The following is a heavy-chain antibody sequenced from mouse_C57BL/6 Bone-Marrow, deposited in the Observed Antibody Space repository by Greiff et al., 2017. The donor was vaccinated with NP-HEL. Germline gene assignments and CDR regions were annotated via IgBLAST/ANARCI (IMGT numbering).Heavy chain of an antibody. J-gene: IGHJ3*01. D-gene: IGHD4-1*01. CDR3: AREGANWDWFAY. CDR2: ISYDGSN. CDR1: GYSITSGYY. V-gene: IGHV3-6*01. Sequence: EVQLQQSGPGLVKPSQSLSLTCSVTGYSITSGYYWNWIRQFPGNKLEWMGYISYDGSNNYNPSLKNLISITRDTSKNQFFLKLTSVTTEDTATYYCAREGANWDWFAYWGQGTLVTVSA.